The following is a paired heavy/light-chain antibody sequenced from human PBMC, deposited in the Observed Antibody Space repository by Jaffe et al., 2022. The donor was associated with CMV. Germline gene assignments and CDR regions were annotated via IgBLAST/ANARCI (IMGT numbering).Heavy chain of an antibody. CDR2: ISSSAINT. J-gene: IGHJ1*01. D-gene: IGHD2-8*01. V-gene: IGHV3-48*03. Sequence: EVRLVESGGGLVQPGGSLRLSCAASGFILSSYEMNWVRQAPGKGLEWISNISSSAINTHYADSVKGRFTISRDNAKNSVYLQMSSLRAEDTAIYYCASGDLYFRYWGQGTLVTVSS. CDR1: GFILSSYE. CDR3: ASGDLYFRY.
Light chain of an antibody. J-gene: IGKJ1*01. Sequence: DIQMTQSPSTLSANVGDKVTLSCRASQNIRSGLAWYQQKPGKAPHLLIYRASILESGVPSRFSGSGSGTEFTLTISSLQPDDFATYYCQQYNTYPWTFGQGTKVEIK. V-gene: IGKV1-5*03. CDR2: RAS. CDR3: QQYNTYPWT. CDR1: QNIRSG.